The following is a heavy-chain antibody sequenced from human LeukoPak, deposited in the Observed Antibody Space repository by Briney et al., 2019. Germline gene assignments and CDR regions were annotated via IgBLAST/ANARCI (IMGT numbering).Heavy chain of an antibody. CDR3: ARDTFGYSSSWYDY. D-gene: IGHD6-13*01. CDR1: GFTVSSNY. CDR2: IYSGGST. Sequence: GGSLRLSCAASGFTVSSNYMSWVRQAPGKGLEWVSVIYSGGSTYYADSVKGRFTISRDNSKNTLYLQMNSLRAEDTAVYYCARDTFGYSSSWYDYWGQGTLVTDSS. V-gene: IGHV3-66*01. J-gene: IGHJ4*02.